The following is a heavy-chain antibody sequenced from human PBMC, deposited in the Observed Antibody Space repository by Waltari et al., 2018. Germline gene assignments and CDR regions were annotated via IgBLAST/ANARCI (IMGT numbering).Heavy chain of an antibody. CDR3: GSSFGHGGVDS. CDR2: INGDGTTF. CDR1: GLTFNKYW. J-gene: IGHJ4*02. V-gene: IGHV3-74*01. D-gene: IGHD3-16*01. Sequence: EVQLVESGGGLVQPGGSLRLSCAASGLTFNKYWMPWVRQGPGKGLVWISRINGDGTTFSYVDSVKGRFTISRDNIRNTVDLQMSSLRADDTGVYFCGSSFGHGGVDSWGRGTQVTVSS.